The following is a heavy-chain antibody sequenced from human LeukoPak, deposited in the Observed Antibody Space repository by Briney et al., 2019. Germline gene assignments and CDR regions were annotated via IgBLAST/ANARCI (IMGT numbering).Heavy chain of an antibody. J-gene: IGHJ5*02. CDR2: IVVGSGNT. CDR1: GFTFTSSA. V-gene: IGHV1-58*02. CDR3: AAEVVYDLTPSKGFDP. D-gene: IGHD3-3*01. Sequence: SVKVSCKAYGFTFTSSAMQWVRQARGQRLEWIGWIVVGSGNTNYAQKFQERVTITRDMSTSTAYMELSSLRSEDTAVYYCAAEVVYDLTPSKGFDPWGQGTLVTVSS.